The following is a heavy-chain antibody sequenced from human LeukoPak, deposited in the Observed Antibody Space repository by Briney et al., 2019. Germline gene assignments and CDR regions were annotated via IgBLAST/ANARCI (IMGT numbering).Heavy chain of an antibody. V-gene: IGHV4-39*01. CDR3: ARRGDP. J-gene: IGHJ5*02. Sequence: PSETLSLTCTVSGGSISSGSYNWGRIRQPPGKGLEWIASIYYTGKTDHNPSLNRRTITAVDKYKNPLFHTMTSMTVADTAYYYCARRGDPWGQGTLVTVSS. D-gene: IGHD3-16*01. CDR2: IYYTGKT. CDR1: GGSISSGSYN.